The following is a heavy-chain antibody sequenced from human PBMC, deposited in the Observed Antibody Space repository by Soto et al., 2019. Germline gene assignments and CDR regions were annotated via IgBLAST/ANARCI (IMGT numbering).Heavy chain of an antibody. CDR3: AREERQEGDPGVGMDV. Sequence: QVQLVESGGGVVQPGRSLRLSCAASGFTFSSYAMHWVRQAPGKGLEWVAVISYDGSNKYYADSVKGRFTISRDNSKNTLYLQMNSLRAEDTAVYYCAREERQEGDPGVGMDVWGQGTTVTVSS. D-gene: IGHD3-10*01. V-gene: IGHV3-30-3*01. CDR1: GFTFSSYA. J-gene: IGHJ6*02. CDR2: ISYDGSNK.